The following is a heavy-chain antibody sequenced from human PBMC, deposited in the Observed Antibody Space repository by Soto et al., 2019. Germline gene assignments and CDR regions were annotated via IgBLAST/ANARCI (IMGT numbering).Heavy chain of an antibody. V-gene: IGHV4-34*01. CDR2: ISHSGGT. Sequence: QVQLQQWGAGLLKPSETLSLTCAVYGGSFSGYYWSWIRQPQGRGLEWIGEISHSGGTNYNPSLKSRVTISIDTSKNQFSMNLSSVTAADTAVYYCARASMAAISWYFDLWGRGTLVTVSS. D-gene: IGHD6-19*01. CDR3: ARASMAAISWYFDL. J-gene: IGHJ2*01. CDR1: GGSFSGYY.